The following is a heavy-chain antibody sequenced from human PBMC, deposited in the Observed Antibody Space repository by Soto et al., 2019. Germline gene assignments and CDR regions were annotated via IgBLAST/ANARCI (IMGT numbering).Heavy chain of an antibody. CDR3: ARDGRFVATKAAFDI. Sequence: ASVKVSCKASGGTFSSYTISWVRQAPGQGLEWMGWISAYNGNTNYAQKLQGRVTMTTDTSTSTAYMELRSLRSDDTAVYYCARDGRFVATKAAFDIWGQGTMVTVSS. D-gene: IGHD5-12*01. J-gene: IGHJ3*02. CDR2: ISAYNGNT. CDR1: GGTFSSYT. V-gene: IGHV1-18*01.